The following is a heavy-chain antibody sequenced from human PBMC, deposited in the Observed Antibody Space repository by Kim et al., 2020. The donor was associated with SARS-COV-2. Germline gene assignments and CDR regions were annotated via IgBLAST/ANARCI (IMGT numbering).Heavy chain of an antibody. CDR1: GGSVSSGSHF. J-gene: IGHJ6*02. CDR2: IYYSGST. V-gene: IGHV4-61*01. CDR3: VSSINSYYYAMDV. D-gene: IGHD6-6*01. Sequence: SETLSLTCNVSGGSVSSGSHFWSWVRQAPGGGLEWIAYIYYSGSTNYNPSLKSRVTISVDTSKNQFSLNLRSVTAADTAVYYCVSSINSYYYAMDVWGQGTTVTVAS.